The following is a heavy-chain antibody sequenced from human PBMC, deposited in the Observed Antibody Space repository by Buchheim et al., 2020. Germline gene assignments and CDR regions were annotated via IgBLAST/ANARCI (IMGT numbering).Heavy chain of an antibody. CDR1: GFTFSTYS. CDR3: ARDLPGDKYGMDF. Sequence: ELQLVESGGGLVKPGGSLRLSCAASGFTFSTYSMSWVRQAPGKGLEWVSSITSSSSYIYYADSVKGRFTISRDNAKNSLYLQMNSLRADDTAVCYCARDLPGDKYGMDFWGQGTT. CDR2: ITSSSSYI. J-gene: IGHJ6*02. V-gene: IGHV3-21*01.